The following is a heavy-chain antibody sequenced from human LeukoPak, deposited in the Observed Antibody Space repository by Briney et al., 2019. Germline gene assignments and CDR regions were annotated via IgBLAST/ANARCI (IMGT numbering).Heavy chain of an antibody. CDR3: ARDNGRDYDSSGYYSFFGY. J-gene: IGHJ4*02. D-gene: IGHD3-22*01. CDR1: GFTFSSYE. Sequence: GGSLRLSCAASGFTFSSYEMNWVRQAPGKGLEWVSYISSSGSTIYYADSVKGRFTISRDNAKNSLYLQMNSLRAEDTAVYYCARDNGRDYDSSGYYSFFGYWGQGTLVTVSS. V-gene: IGHV3-48*03. CDR2: ISSSGSTI.